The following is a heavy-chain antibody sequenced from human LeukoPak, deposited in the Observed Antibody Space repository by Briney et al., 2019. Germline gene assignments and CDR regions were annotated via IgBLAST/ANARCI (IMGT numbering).Heavy chain of an antibody. Sequence: PGGPLRLSCAASGFSFSDYFMSWIRQAPGKGLEWVSDITASGATTQYADSVKGRFTISRDNAKKSLFLQMNSLRAEDTAVYYCTRGRYNYNYWGLGTLVTVSS. CDR1: GFSFSDYF. V-gene: IGHV3-11*01. D-gene: IGHD5-24*01. CDR2: ITASGATT. J-gene: IGHJ4*02. CDR3: TRGRYNYNY.